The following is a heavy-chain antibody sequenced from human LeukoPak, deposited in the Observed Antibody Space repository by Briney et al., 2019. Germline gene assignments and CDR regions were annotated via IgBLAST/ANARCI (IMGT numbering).Heavy chain of an antibody. J-gene: IGHJ6*03. D-gene: IGHD2-21*01. CDR1: GDSVSSNSAA. Sequence: SQTLSLTCALSGDSVSSNSAAWNWIRQSPSRGLEWLGRTYYRSKWYNDYAVSVKSRITINPDTSKNQFSLQLNSVTPEDTAVYYCARELGHGEGGYYYYYMDVWGKGTTVTISS. CDR3: ARELGHGEGGYYYYYMDV. CDR2: TYYRSKWYN. V-gene: IGHV6-1*01.